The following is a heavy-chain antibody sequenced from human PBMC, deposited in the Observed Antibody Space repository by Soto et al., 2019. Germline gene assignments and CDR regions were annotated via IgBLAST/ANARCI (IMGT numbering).Heavy chain of an antibody. V-gene: IGHV3-33*01. CDR2: IWYDGSNK. J-gene: IGHJ6*02. CDR1: GFTFSSYD. D-gene: IGHD2-2*01. CDR3: ARDDIVVVPAANLLYYYYYGMDV. Sequence: GGSLRLSCAASGFTFSSYDMHWVRQAPGKGLEWVAVIWYDGSNKYYADSVKGRFTISRDNSKNTLYLQMNSLRAEDTAVYYCARDDIVVVPAANLLYYYYYGMDVWGQGTTVTVSS.